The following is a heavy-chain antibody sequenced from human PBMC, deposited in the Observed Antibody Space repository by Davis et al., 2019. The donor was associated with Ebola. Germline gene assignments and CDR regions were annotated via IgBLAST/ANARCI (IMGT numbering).Heavy chain of an antibody. CDR2: FYYAGDA. J-gene: IGHJ5*01. CDR1: GDSVTSFSYY. D-gene: IGHD1-26*01. CDR3: VRAVVGGEMWFDS. Sequence: MPSETLSPTCIVTGDSVTSFSYYWGWVRQSPGKGLEWIGNFYYAGDASYNPSLNSRATVSADTSKNQLALKLTSVTAPDTAVYYCVRAVVGGEMWFDSWGQGTLVIVSS. V-gene: IGHV4-39*01.